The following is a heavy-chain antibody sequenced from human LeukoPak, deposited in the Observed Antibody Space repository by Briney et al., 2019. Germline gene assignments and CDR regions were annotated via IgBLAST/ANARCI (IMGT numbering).Heavy chain of an antibody. CDR1: GFTFNSYG. J-gene: IGHJ6*03. V-gene: IGHV3-30*02. D-gene: IGHD2-2*01. CDR3: AKVIVVPAASPMDV. Sequence: GRSVRLSCAASGFTFNSYGMHWVRHAPAKGLEGVAFIRYDGSNKYYADSVEGRFTISRDNSKNTLYLQMNSLRAEDTAVYYCAKVIVVPAASPMDVWGKVTTVTVSS. CDR2: IRYDGSNK.